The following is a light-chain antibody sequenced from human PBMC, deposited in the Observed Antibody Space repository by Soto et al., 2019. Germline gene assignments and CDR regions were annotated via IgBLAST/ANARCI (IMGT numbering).Light chain of an antibody. CDR1: SSNIGAGYD. J-gene: IGLJ2*01. CDR2: GNS. Sequence: QSVLTQPHSVSGAPGQRVTISCTGSSSNIGAGYDVKWYQQLPGTAPKLLIYGNSNRPSGVPDRFSASKSGASASLAITGLQAEDEADYYCQSYDSRLSGVVFGGGTKVTVL. V-gene: IGLV1-40*01. CDR3: QSYDSRLSGVV.